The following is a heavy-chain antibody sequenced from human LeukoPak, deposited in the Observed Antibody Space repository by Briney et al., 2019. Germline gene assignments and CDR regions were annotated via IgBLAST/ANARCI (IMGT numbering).Heavy chain of an antibody. Sequence: GASVKVSCKASGYTFTGYYMHWVRQAPGQGLEGMGWINPNSGGTNYAQKFQGRVTMTRDTSISTAYMELSSLRSEDTAVYYCARGSYYYDSSGYYYNGFDYWGQGTLVTVSS. CDR1: GYTFTGYY. J-gene: IGHJ4*02. D-gene: IGHD3-22*01. V-gene: IGHV1-2*02. CDR2: INPNSGGT. CDR3: ARGSYYYDSSGYYYNGFDY.